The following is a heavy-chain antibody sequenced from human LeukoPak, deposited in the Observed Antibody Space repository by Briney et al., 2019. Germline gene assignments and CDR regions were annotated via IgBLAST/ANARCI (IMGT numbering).Heavy chain of an antibody. J-gene: IGHJ5*01. CDR1: GYIFINYG. CDR2: ISPYNGNT. Sequence: ASVKVSCKASGYIFINYGINWVRQAPGQGLEWMGWISPYNGNTNYAQKLQGRVTMTTDTSTSTAYMELRSLTSDDTAVYYCATHGTYCGGDCYSYSWGHGTLITVSS. D-gene: IGHD2-21*01. CDR3: ATHGTYCGGDCYSYS. V-gene: IGHV1-18*01.